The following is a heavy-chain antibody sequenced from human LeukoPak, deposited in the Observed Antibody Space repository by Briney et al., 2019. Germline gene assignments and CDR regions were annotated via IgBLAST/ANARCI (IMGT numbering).Heavy chain of an antibody. J-gene: IGHJ4*02. V-gene: IGHV3-9*03. CDR3: AKGRWPSSHFDY. CDR1: GFTFDDYA. Sequence: GRSLRLSCAASGFTFDDYAMHWVRQAPGKGLEWVSGISWNSGSIGYADSVKGRFTISRDNAKNSLYLQMNSLRAEDMALYYCAKGRWPSSHFDYWGQGTLVTVSS. D-gene: IGHD4-23*01. CDR2: ISWNSGSI.